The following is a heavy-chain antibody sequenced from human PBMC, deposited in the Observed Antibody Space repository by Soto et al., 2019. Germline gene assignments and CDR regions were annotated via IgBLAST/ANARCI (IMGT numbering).Heavy chain of an antibody. CDR2: ISYDGSNR. Sequence: QVQLVESGGGVVQPGRSVRLSCAASGFTFSSFGMHWVRQAPGKGLEWVAIISYDGSNRYYGDSVKGRITISRDNSKNTVYLEMNSLRVEDTDVYYCAKGGVPAGMPGYYYMDVWGKGIAVNISS. J-gene: IGHJ6*03. D-gene: IGHD2-2*01. CDR1: GFTFSSFG. CDR3: AKGGVPAGMPGYYYMDV. V-gene: IGHV3-30*18.